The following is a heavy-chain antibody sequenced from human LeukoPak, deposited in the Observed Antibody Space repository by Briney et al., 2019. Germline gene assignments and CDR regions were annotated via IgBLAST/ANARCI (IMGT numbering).Heavy chain of an antibody. J-gene: IGHJ1*01. Sequence: GASVKVSCKASGGTFSSYAISWVRQAPGKGLEWMGGFDPEDGETIYAQKFQGRVTMTEDTSTDTAYMELSSLRSEDTAVYYCATGITTAEYFQHWGQGTLVTVSS. CDR2: FDPEDGET. CDR1: GGTFSSYA. V-gene: IGHV1-24*01. CDR3: ATGITTAEYFQH. D-gene: IGHD1/OR15-1a*01.